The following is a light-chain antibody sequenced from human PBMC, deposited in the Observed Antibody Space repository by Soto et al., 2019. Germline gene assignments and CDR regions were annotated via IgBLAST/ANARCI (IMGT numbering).Light chain of an antibody. V-gene: IGKV3-20*01. CDR3: QQYGSSPYT. CDR2: GAS. Sequence: EIVLTQSPGTLSLSPGERATLSCRVSQSVSSYLAWYQQKPGQAPRLLIYGASTRATGIPDRFSGSGSETDFTLTISRLEPEDFAVYYCQQYGSSPYTLGQGTMLEIK. J-gene: IGKJ2*01. CDR1: QSVSSY.